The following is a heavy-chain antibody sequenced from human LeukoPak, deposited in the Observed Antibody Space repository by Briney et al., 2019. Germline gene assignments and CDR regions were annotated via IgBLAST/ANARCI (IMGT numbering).Heavy chain of an antibody. CDR3: AKDAQRGFADGNSLEY. CDR2: IWNDGSNN. Sequence: PSRSLTLSCAASGFTFSHYGMHWVRQAPGKGLEWVAVIWNDGSNNYYADFVKGRFTITRDNAKNKLYLQMNSRRVDDTAVYYCAKDAQRGFADGNSLEYWGQGTLVTVSS. J-gene: IGHJ4*02. D-gene: IGHD4-23*01. CDR1: GFTFSHYG. V-gene: IGHV3-33*06.